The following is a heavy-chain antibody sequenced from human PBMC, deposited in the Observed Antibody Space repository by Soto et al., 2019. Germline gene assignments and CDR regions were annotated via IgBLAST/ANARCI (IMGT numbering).Heavy chain of an antibody. J-gene: IGHJ4*02. CDR1: GGSISSYY. Sequence: SETLSLTCTVSGGSISSYYWSWIRQPPGKGLEWIGYIYYSGSTNYNPSLKSRVTISVDTSKNQFSLKLSSVTAADTAVYYCARGDSSGYYLIDYWGQGTLVTVSS. V-gene: IGHV4-59*01. D-gene: IGHD3-22*01. CDR2: IYYSGST. CDR3: ARGDSSGYYLIDY.